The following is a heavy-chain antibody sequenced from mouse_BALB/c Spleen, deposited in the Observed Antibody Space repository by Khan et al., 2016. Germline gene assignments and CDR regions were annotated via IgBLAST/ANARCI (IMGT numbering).Heavy chain of an antibody. Sequence: QVQLQQSGAELARPGASVKLSCKASGYTFTSYWMQWVKQRPGQGLEWIGAIYPGDGDTRYTQKFKGKATLTADKSSSTASMQLSSLASEDSAVYYCARRYYGSLYYFDYWCQGTTLTVSS. CDR3: ARRYYGSLYYFDY. D-gene: IGHD1-1*01. J-gene: IGHJ2*01. V-gene: IGHV1-87*01. CDR2: IYPGDGDT. CDR1: GYTFTSYW.